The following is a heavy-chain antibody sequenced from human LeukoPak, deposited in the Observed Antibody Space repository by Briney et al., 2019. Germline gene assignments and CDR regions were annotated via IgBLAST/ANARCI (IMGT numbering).Heavy chain of an antibody. CDR2: IYYSGST. V-gene: IGHV4-59*01. D-gene: IGHD3-10*01. J-gene: IGHJ2*01. CDR1: GGSISSYY. Sequence: PSETLSLTCTVSGGSISSYYWSWIRQPPGKGLEWIGYIYYSGSTNYNPSLKSRVTISVDTSKNQFSLKLTSLTAADTAVHYCARDLRGPLGYFDLWGRGTLVTVSS. CDR3: ARDLRGPLGYFDL.